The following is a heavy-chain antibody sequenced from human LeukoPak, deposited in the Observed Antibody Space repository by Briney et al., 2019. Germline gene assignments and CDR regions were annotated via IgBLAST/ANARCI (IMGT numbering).Heavy chain of an antibody. CDR1: GYTFTSYY. CDR2: INPSGGST. Sequence: ASVKVSCKASGYTFTSYYMHWVRQAPGQGLEWMGIINPSGGSTSYAQKFQGRVTMTRDTSTSTVYMELSSLRSEDTAVNYCAISIAAAGTTNWFDPWGQGTLVAVSS. V-gene: IGHV1-46*01. J-gene: IGHJ5*02. D-gene: IGHD6-13*01. CDR3: AISIAAAGTTNWFDP.